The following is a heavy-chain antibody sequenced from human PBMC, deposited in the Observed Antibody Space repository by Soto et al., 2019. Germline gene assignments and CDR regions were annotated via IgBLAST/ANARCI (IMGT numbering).Heavy chain of an antibody. CDR3: ARDSKEEFGELHFAY. Sequence: GGSLRLSCAASGFTFSTYAMYWVRQAPGKGLEGVAVVSYDGSNKYYADSVRGRFTISRDNAKNSLYLQMNSLRAEDTAVYYCARDSKEEFGELHFAYWGQGTLVTVSS. CDR2: VSYDGSNK. CDR1: GFTFSTYA. D-gene: IGHD3-10*01. V-gene: IGHV3-30-3*01. J-gene: IGHJ4*02.